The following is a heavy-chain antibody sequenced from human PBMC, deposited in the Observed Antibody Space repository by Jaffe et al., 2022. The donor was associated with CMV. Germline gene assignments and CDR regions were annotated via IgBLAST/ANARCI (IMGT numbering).Heavy chain of an antibody. V-gene: IGHV3-15*01. CDR2: IKSKTYDATT. CDR3: TTDSPLYNNGWFDP. J-gene: IGHJ5*02. D-gene: IGHD4-4*01. CDR1: GFTFSNAW. Sequence: EVQLVESGGGLVKPGGSLRLSCAASGFTFSNAWMTWVRHTPGKGLEWVGRIKSKTYDATTDYAAPVKGRFTISRDDSKNTLFLQMNSLKTEDTAMYYCTTDSPLYNNGWFDPWGQGTLVTVSS.